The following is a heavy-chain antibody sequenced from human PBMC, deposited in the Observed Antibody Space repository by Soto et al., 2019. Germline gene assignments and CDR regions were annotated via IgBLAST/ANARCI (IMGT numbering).Heavy chain of an antibody. CDR1: GGSISSGTYY. CDR2: VHYTGST. CDR3: ARSMLYSDGSNYSPFDY. J-gene: IGHJ4*02. V-gene: IGHV4-39*07. Sequence: PSETLSLTCSVSGGSISSGTYYWGWIRQTPGKGLEWIGGVHYTGSTHYNPSLKSRVTVSVDTSKNQFSLKLSSVTAADTAVYYCARSMLYSDGSNYSPFDYWGQGTLVTVSS. D-gene: IGHD3-22*01.